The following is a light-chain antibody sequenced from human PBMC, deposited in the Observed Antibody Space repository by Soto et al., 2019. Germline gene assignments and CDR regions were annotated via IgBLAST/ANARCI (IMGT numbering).Light chain of an antibody. CDR3: AAWDDILNGVL. Sequence: QLVLTQPPSASGTPGQRVIISCSGSSSNIGSNTVNWYQQIPGTAPKLLIYSYNQRPSGVPDRFSGSKSDTSASLAISGLQSEDEAEYYCAAWDDILNGVLFGGGTTVTVL. CDR1: SSNIGSNT. J-gene: IGLJ2*01. V-gene: IGLV1-44*01. CDR2: SYN.